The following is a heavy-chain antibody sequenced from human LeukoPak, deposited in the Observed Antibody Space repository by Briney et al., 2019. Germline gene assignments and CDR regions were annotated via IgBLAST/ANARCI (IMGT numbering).Heavy chain of an antibody. D-gene: IGHD6-13*01. Sequence: SVKVSCKASGGTFSSYAIGWVRQAPGQGLEWMGGIIPIFGTANYAQKFQGRVTITADESTSTAYMELSSLRSEDTAVYYCARLAAIAAAGKGNWFDPWGQGTLVTVSS. CDR2: IIPIFGTA. J-gene: IGHJ5*02. CDR3: ARLAAIAAAGKGNWFDP. CDR1: GGTFSSYA. V-gene: IGHV1-69*01.